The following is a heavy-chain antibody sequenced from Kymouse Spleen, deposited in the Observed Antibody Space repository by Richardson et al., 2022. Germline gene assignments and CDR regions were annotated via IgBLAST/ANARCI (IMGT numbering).Heavy chain of an antibody. CDR3: AKDGNWNDVYYYYGMDV. Sequence: EVQLVESGGGLVQPGGSLRLSCAASGFTFSSYAMSWVRQAPGKGLEWVSAISGSGGSTYYADSVKGRFTISRDNSKNTLYLQMNSLRAEDTAVYYCAKDGNWNDVYYYYGMDVWGQGTTVTVSS. CDR2: ISGSGGST. CDR1: GFTFSSYA. J-gene: IGHJ6*02. V-gene: IGHV3-23*04. D-gene: IGHD1-1*01,IGHD1-20*01.